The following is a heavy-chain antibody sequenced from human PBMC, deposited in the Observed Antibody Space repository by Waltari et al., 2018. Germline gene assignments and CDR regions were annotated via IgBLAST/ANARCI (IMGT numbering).Heavy chain of an antibody. J-gene: IGHJ6*02. CDR3: ARVLSGTGANYYYRMDV. CDR2: TYTSGKI. V-gene: IGHV4-61*02. CDR1: GGAISSGSYY. Sequence: QVQLQESGPGLVKPSQTLSLTCNVSGGAISSGSYYWSWIRQPAGKGLEGIGRTYTSGKINYNPSRKSRVTRSADTSNNQLSLRLTSVTAADTAVYYCARVLSGTGANYYYRMDVWGQGTTVTVSS. D-gene: IGHD1-26*01.